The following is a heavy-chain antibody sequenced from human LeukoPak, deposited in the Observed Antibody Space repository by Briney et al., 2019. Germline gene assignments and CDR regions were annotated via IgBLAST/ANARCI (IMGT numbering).Heavy chain of an antibody. J-gene: IGHJ4*02. CDR1: GFTFSSYA. CDR3: ANWVVGATPFDY. CDR2: ISGSGGST. Sequence: PGGSLRLSCAASGFTFSSYAMSWVRQAPGKGLDWVSAISGSGGSTYYADSVKGRFTISRDNSKNTLYLQMNSLRAEDTAVYYCANWVVGATPFDYWGQGTLVTVSS. D-gene: IGHD2-15*01. V-gene: IGHV3-23*01.